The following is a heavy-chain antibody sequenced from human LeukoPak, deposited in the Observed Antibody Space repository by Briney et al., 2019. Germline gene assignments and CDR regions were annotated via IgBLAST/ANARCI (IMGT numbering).Heavy chain of an antibody. Sequence: ASVKVSCKASGYTFTSYYMHWVRQATGQGLEWMGWMNPNSGNTGYAQKFQGRVTMTRNTSISTAYMELSSLRSEDTAVYYCARGLDDSSGYYYLDYWGQGTLVTVSS. CDR2: MNPNSGNT. D-gene: IGHD3-22*01. CDR1: GYTFTSYY. CDR3: ARGLDDSSGYYYLDY. V-gene: IGHV1-8*02. J-gene: IGHJ4*02.